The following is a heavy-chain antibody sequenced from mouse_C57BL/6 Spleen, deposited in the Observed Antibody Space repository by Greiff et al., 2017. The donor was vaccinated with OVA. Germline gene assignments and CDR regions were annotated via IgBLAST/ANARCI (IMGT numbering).Heavy chain of an antibody. V-gene: IGHV5-12*01. CDR2: ISNGGGST. CDR1: GFTFSDYY. J-gene: IGHJ3*01. Sequence: DVQLQESGGGLVQPGGSLKLSCAASGFTFSDYYMYWVRQTPEKRLEWVAYISNGGGSTYYPDTVKGRFTISRDNAKNTLYLQMSRLKSEDTAMYYCARPCHYGYDQGFAYWGQGTLVTVSA. CDR3: ARPCHYGYDQGFAY. D-gene: IGHD2-2*01.